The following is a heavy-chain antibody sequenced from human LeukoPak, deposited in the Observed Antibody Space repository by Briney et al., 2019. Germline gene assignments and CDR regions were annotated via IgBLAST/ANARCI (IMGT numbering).Heavy chain of an antibody. D-gene: IGHD2-15*01. J-gene: IGHJ3*02. CDR2: IYSASST. CDR3: ARGVACSGGRCYQAFDI. CDR1: GFTVSSNY. V-gene: IGHV3-66*02. Sequence: GGSLRLSCAASGFTVSSNYMIWVRQAPRKGLEWVSVIYSASSTYYADSVKGRFTISRDNSKNTLYLQMNSLRAEDTAVYYCARGVACSGGRCYQAFDIWGQGTMVTVSS.